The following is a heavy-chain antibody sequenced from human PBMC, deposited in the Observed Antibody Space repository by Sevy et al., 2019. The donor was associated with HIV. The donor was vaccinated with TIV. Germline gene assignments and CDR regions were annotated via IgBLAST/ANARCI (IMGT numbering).Heavy chain of an antibody. D-gene: IGHD2-15*01. J-gene: IGHJ6*02. CDR3: AKGYCSGGSCPRDYYDYGMDV. CDR1: GFTFTSYA. V-gene: IGHV3-23*01. Sequence: GGSLRLSCAASGFTFTSYAMNWVRQAPGKGLDWVSSISGSGRSTYYADSVEGRFTISRDNSKNTLSLQMNSLRADDTAVYYCAKGYCSGGSCPRDYYDYGMDVWGQGTTVTVSS. CDR2: ISGSGRST.